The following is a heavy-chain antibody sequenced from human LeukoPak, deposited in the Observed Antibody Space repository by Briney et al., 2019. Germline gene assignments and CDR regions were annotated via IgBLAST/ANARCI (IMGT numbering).Heavy chain of an antibody. D-gene: IGHD5-18*01. CDR3: ARDRGWIQHDI. CDR1: GFAFSDSW. V-gene: IGHV3-7*01. J-gene: IGHJ3*02. CDR2: IKGDGSAK. Sequence: PGGSLRLSCAASGFAFSDSWMTWIRQAPGKGLEGVAFIKGDGSAKKYVDSVKGRFTISRGNAKNSLFLQTNSLRAEDTAVYYCARDRGWIQHDIWGQGTMVTVSS.